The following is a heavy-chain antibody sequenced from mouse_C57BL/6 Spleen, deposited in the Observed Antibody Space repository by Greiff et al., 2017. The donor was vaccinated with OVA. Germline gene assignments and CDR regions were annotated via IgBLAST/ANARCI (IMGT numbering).Heavy chain of an antibody. CDR1: GFTFSDYG. V-gene: IGHV5-15*01. CDR3: ARHDYAMDY. Sequence: DVKLVESGGGLVQPGGSLKLSCAASGFTFSDYGMAWVRQAPRKGPEWVAFISNLAYSIYYADTVTGRFTISRENAKNTLYLEMSSLRSEDTAMYYCARHDYAMDYWGQGTSVTVSS. J-gene: IGHJ4*01. D-gene: IGHD2-4*01. CDR2: ISNLAYSI.